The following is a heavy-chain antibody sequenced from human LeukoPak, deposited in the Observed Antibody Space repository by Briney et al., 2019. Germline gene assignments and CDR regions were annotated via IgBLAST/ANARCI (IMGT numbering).Heavy chain of an antibody. CDR3: ARNRDGYKSFDY. J-gene: IGHJ4*02. CDR2: FFTSGTT. D-gene: IGHD5-24*01. V-gene: IGHV4-4*07. Sequence: KPSETLSLTCTVSGGSITTYYWSWIRQPAGKGLEWIGRFFTSGTTNYNPSLKSRVTMSVDTSKNQLSLKLSSVTAADTAVYYCARNRDGYKSFDYWGQGTLVTVSS. CDR1: GGSITTYY.